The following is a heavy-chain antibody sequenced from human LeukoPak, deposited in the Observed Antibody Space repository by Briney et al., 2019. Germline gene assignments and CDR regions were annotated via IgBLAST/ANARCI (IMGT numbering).Heavy chain of an antibody. CDR3: AKAQGSGNQPFDY. J-gene: IGHJ4*02. CDR1: GFSFSSYA. D-gene: IGHD3-10*01. Sequence: GGTLRLSCAASGFSFSSYAMSWVRQAAGKGLEWVSAISAGGGTTYYTDSVKGRFTISRDNSRKTLYLQVSSLGAEDTAVYYCAKAQGSGNQPFDYWGQGTLVAVSS. V-gene: IGHV3-23*01. CDR2: ISAGGGTT.